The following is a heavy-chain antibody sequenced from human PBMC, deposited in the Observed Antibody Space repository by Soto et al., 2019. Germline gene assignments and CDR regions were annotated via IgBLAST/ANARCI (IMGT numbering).Heavy chain of an antibody. Sequence: GASVKVSCKAFGFIFNNYAISWVRQAPGQGLEWMGWISANSGNTNYAQKLQGRVTMITDTSTSTAYMELRSLRSDDTAVYYCATAGNYDSSGRDFWGQGTLVTVSS. CDR3: ATAGNYDSSGRDF. J-gene: IGHJ4*02. D-gene: IGHD3-22*01. CDR1: GFIFNNYA. V-gene: IGHV1-18*04. CDR2: ISANSGNT.